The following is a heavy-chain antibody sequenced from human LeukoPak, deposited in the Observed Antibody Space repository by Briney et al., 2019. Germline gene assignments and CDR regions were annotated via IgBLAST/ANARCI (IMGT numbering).Heavy chain of an antibody. CDR3: AKEVVAATLLNWFDP. V-gene: IGHV3-30*18. CDR1: GFSFISYG. CDR2: ISYDGSNK. D-gene: IGHD2-15*01. Sequence: PGGSLRLSCAASGFSFISYGMHWVRQAPGKGLEWVAVISYDGSNKYYADSVKGRFTISRDNSKNTLYLQMNSLRAEDTAVYYCAKEVVAATLLNWFDPWGQGTLVTVSS. J-gene: IGHJ5*02.